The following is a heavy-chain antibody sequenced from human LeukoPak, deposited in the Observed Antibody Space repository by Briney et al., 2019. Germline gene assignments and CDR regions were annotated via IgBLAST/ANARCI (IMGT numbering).Heavy chain of an antibody. CDR3: AKDRTTVVTKYNFDY. Sequence: GGSLRLSCAASGFAFKTYAMSWVRQAPGKGLEWVSDISAGGGSTYYADSVKGRFTISRDNSKNTLYLQMNSLRAEDTAVYYCAKDRTTVVTKYNFDYWGQGTLVTVSS. CDR2: ISAGGGST. D-gene: IGHD4-23*01. J-gene: IGHJ4*02. CDR1: GFAFKTYA. V-gene: IGHV3-23*01.